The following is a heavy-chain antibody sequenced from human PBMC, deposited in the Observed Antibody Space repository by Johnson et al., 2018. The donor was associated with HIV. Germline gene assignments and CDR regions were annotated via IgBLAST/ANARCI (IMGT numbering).Heavy chain of an antibody. CDR2: IGTAGDT. CDR3: ARLSGLTCGAFDI. Sequence: VQLVESGGGLVKPGGSLRLSCAVSGFTFSSYAMHWVRQATGKGLEWVSAIGTAGDTYYPGSVKDQFTISSENAKNYLYLQLNSLRAGDTAVYYCARLSGLTCGAFDIWDQGTMVTVSS. V-gene: IGHV3-13*01. CDR1: GFTFSSYA. D-gene: IGHD3-22*01. J-gene: IGHJ3*02.